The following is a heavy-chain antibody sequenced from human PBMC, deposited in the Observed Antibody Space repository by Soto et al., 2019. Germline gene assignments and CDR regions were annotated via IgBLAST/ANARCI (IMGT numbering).Heavy chain of an antibody. CDR2: IYYSGST. Sequence: SETKSLTSSVADGYSGSSSDYWGWIRQPPGKGLEWIGSIYYSGSTYYNPSLKSRVTISVDTSKNQFSLKLSSVTAADTAVYYCAHYGSAYYYYMDVWGKGTTVTVSS. CDR3: AHYGSAYYYYMDV. CDR1: DGYSGSSSDY. J-gene: IGHJ6*03. D-gene: IGHD3-10*01. V-gene: IGHV4-39*01.